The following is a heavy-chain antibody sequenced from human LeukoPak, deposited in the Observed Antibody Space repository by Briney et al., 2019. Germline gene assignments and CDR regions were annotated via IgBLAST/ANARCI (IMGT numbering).Heavy chain of an antibody. CDR2: IIPIFGTA. V-gene: IGHV1-69*13. J-gene: IGHJ4*02. CDR3: ARPASNYYDSSGYYLDY. D-gene: IGHD3-22*01. CDR1: GGTFSSYA. Sequence: SVKVSCKASGGTFSSYAIGWVRQAPGQGLEWMGGIIPIFGTANYAQKFQGRVTITADESTSTAYMELSSLRSEDTAVYYCARPASNYYDSSGYYLDYWGQGTLVTVSS.